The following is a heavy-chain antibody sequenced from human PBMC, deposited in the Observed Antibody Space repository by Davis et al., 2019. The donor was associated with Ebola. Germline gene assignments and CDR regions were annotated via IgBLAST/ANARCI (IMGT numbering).Heavy chain of an antibody. CDR2: IKQDGSEK. CDR1: GFTFSSYW. V-gene: IGHV3-7*03. CDR3: ARDRFIEGPFSPFDY. D-gene: IGHD2-15*01. Sequence: GESLKISCAASGFTFSSYWMSWVRQAPGKGLEWVANIKQDGSEKYYVDSVKGRFTISRDNAKNSLYLQMNSLRAEDTAVYYCARDRFIEGPFSPFDYWGQGTLVTVSS. J-gene: IGHJ4*02.